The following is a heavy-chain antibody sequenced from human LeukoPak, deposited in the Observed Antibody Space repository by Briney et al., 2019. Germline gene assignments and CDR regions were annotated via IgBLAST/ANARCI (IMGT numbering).Heavy chain of an antibody. CDR2: ISYDGSNK. V-gene: IGHV3-30*18. Sequence: PGGSLRLSCAASGFTFSSYGMHWVRQAPGKGLEWVAVISYDGSNKYYADSVKGRFTISRDNSKNTLYLQMNSLRAEDTAVYYCAKDSSDILTGYYREGLDYWGQGTLVTVSS. D-gene: IGHD3-9*01. CDR1: GFTFSSYG. CDR3: AKDSSDILTGYYREGLDY. J-gene: IGHJ4*02.